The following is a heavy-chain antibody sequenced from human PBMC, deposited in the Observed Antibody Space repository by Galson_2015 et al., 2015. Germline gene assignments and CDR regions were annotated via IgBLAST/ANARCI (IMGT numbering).Heavy chain of an antibody. CDR2: IYPGDSET. D-gene: IGHD2-2*01. CDR3: ARRLGYCSSSSCSAYWYFDL. V-gene: IGHV5-51*01. CDR1: GYSFSAYW. Sequence: QSGAEVKKPGESLKISCKGSGYSFSAYWIGWVRQMPGKGLEWMGIIYPGDSETRYRPSFQGQVTISADKSISTAYLQWDSLKASDTAIYYCARRLGYCSSSSCSAYWYFDLWGRGTLLTVSS. J-gene: IGHJ2*01.